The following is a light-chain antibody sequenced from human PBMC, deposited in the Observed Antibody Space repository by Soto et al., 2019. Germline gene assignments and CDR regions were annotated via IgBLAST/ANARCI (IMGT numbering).Light chain of an antibody. Sequence: DIQMTQSPSTLSASVGDRVTITCRASQSINIWLAWYQQKPGKAPKLLNYKASTLESGVTSRFSGSGSGTEFTLTIISLQPDDFATYYCQQYDSYSWTFGQGTKVDIK. CDR1: QSINIW. CDR2: KAS. J-gene: IGKJ1*01. V-gene: IGKV1-5*03. CDR3: QQYDSYSWT.